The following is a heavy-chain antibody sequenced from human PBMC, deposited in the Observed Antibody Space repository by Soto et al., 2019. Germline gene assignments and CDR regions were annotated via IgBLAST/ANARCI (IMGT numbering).Heavy chain of an antibody. D-gene: IGHD1-26*01. J-gene: IGHJ4*02. Sequence: GGSLRLSCAGSGFTFSSYTLSWVRQAPGKGLEWVSVISGSGGSTYYADSVKGRFTISRDNSKNTLYLQMNSLRAEDTAVYYCAKRGSGSQFDYWGQGTLVTVSS. CDR1: GFTFSSYT. V-gene: IGHV3-23*01. CDR2: ISGSGGST. CDR3: AKRGSGSQFDY.